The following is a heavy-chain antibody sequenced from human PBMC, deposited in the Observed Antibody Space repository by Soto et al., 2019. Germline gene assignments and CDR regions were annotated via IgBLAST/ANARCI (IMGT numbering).Heavy chain of an antibody. J-gene: IGHJ6*02. CDR2: IHYSGDT. CDR3: ARQVKIGTSYYYYPMDV. Sequence: XGTLCLTFTVSGGSISTYYLNWIRQPPGKGLEWIGYIHYSGDTYYNPSLKSRVIISLDTSKNQFSLRLGSVTAADTAVYYCARQVKIGTSYYYYPMDVWGQGTTVTLSS. V-gene: IGHV4-59*01. CDR1: GGSISTYY. D-gene: IGHD1-26*01.